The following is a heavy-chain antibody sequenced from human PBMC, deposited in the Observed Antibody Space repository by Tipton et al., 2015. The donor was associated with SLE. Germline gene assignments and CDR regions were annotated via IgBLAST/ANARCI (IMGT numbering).Heavy chain of an antibody. CDR2: IYYSGST. Sequence: TLSLTCTVSGGSVSSATYYWGWIRQPPGKGLEWIGRIYYSGSTYYNPSLKSRVTISVDTSKNQFSLKLSSVTAADTAVYHCARSRTGSDAFDMWGQGTMVTVSS. CDR3: ARSRTGSDAFDM. J-gene: IGHJ3*02. D-gene: IGHD1-1*01. V-gene: IGHV4-39*07. CDR1: GGSVSSATYY.